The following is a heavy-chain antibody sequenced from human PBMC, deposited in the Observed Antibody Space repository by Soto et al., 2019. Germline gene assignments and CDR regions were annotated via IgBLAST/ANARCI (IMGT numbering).Heavy chain of an antibody. CDR1: GGSFSGYY. D-gene: IGHD3-10*01. V-gene: IGHV4-34*01. J-gene: IGHJ4*02. CDR2: INHSGST. Sequence: PSATLSLTCAVYGGSFSGYYWSWIRQPPGKGLEWIGEINHSGSTNYNPSLKSRVTISVDTSKNQFSLKLSSVTAADTAVYYCARVPITMVRGVIRPMGPSGSYWGQGTLVTVSS. CDR3: ARVPITMVRGVIRPMGPSGSY.